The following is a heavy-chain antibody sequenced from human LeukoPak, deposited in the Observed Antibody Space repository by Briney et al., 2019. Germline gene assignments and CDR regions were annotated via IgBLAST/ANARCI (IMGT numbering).Heavy chain of an antibody. CDR1: GFIFSSYA. D-gene: IGHD2-8*01. CDR2: ISGSGGST. J-gene: IGHJ4*02. V-gene: IGHV3-23*01. CDR3: AKXXSCINDVCHGDFDY. Sequence: GGSLRLSCAASGFIFSSYAMSWVRQAPGKRLEWVSTISGSGGSTYYADSVKGRFTISRDNSKNTVYLQMNSLRAEDTAVYYCAKXXSCINDVCHGDFDYWGQGTLVTVSS.